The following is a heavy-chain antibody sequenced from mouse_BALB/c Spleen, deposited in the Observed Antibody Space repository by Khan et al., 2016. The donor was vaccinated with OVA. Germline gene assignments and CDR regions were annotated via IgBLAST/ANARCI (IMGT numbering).Heavy chain of an antibody. J-gene: IGHJ3*01. CDR3: ARTTMILGFTY. V-gene: IGHV14-3*02. CDR1: AFNIKDTY. D-gene: IGHD2-4*01. CDR2: IDPANGNT. Sequence: IQLVQSGAELVKPGASVKLSCTASAFNIKDTYMHWVKQRPEQGLEWIGRIDPANGNTKYDPKFQGKATITADTSSNTAYLHLSSLTSEAIAVYYCARTTMILGFTYWGQGTLVTVSA.